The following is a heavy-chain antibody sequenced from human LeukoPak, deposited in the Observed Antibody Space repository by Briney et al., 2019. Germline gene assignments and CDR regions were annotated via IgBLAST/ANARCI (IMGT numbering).Heavy chain of an antibody. V-gene: IGHV3-30*04. CDR1: GFTFSSYV. J-gene: IGHJ4*02. CDR3: ARDGSYGGNSWVFGNFDY. D-gene: IGHD4-23*01. Sequence: PGGSLRLSCAASGFTFSSYVMHWVRQAPGKGLEWVAIISYDGSNEYYADSVKGRFTISRDNSKNTLYLQMNSLRAEDTAVYYCARDGSYGGNSWVFGNFDYWGQGTLVTVSS. CDR2: ISYDGSNE.